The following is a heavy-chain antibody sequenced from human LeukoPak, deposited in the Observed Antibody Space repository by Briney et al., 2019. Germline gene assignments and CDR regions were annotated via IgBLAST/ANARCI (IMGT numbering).Heavy chain of an antibody. Sequence: SETLSLTCTVSGGSISSYYWSWTRQHPGKGLEWIGYVHNSGRTYYRPSLKSRVSISIDTSENQFSLKLSSVTAADTAVYFCARGHKPFYYDSSGYFYFDYWGQGTLVTVSP. CDR3: ARGHKPFYYDSSGYFYFDY. D-gene: IGHD3-22*01. V-gene: IGHV4-59*06. CDR2: VHNSGRT. J-gene: IGHJ4*02. CDR1: GGSISSYY.